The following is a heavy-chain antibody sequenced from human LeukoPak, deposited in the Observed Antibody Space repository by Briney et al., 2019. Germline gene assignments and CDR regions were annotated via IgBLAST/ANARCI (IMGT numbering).Heavy chain of an antibody. CDR2: ISGSGGST. Sequence: GGSLRLSCAASGFTFSSYAMSWVRQAPGKGLEWVSAISGSGGSTYYADSVKGRFTISRDNSKNTLYLQMNSLRAEDTAVYYCATTSSSSAYYYYYMDVWGKGTTVTVSS. CDR1: GFTFSSYA. CDR3: ATTSSSSAYYYYYMDV. D-gene: IGHD6-6*01. J-gene: IGHJ6*03. V-gene: IGHV3-23*01.